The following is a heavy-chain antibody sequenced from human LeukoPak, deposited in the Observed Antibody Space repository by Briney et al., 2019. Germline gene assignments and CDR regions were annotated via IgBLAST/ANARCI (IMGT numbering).Heavy chain of an antibody. J-gene: IGHJ4*02. D-gene: IGHD3-22*01. CDR2: ISYDGSNK. CDR1: GFTFSSYW. CDR3: AKDPTSYYYDSSVDY. V-gene: IGHV3-30*18. Sequence: AGGSLRLSCAASGFTFSSYWMSWVRQAPGKGLEWVAVISYDGSNKYYADSVKGRFTISRDNSKNTLYLQMNSLRAEDTAVYYCAKDPTSYYYDSSVDYWGQGTLVTASS.